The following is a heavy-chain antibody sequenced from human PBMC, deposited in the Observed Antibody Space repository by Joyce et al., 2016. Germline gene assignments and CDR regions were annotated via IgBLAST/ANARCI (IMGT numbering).Heavy chain of an antibody. J-gene: IGHJ3*01. CDR2: IKEDGSEK. CDR1: GFTFSKYW. Sequence: EVQLVESGGGLVQPGGSLRLSCAASGFTFSKYWMSWVRQAPGKGLEWVTNIKEDGSEKDSVDSVKCRFTISRDNANKFLYLQINSLRAEDTAMFYCARSSDWYAFDVWGQGTMVTVSS. CDR3: ARSSDWYAFDV. V-gene: IGHV3-7*01. D-gene: IGHD2-21*01.